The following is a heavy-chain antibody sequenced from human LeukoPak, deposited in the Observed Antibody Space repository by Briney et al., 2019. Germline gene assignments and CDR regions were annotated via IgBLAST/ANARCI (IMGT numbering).Heavy chain of an antibody. CDR3: ARALHGDDGYYFDY. D-gene: IGHD4-17*01. J-gene: IGHJ4*02. V-gene: IGHV3-74*01. CDR1: GFTFSSYW. CDR2: INSDGSST. Sequence: PGGSLRLSCAASGFTFSSYWMHWARQAPGKGLVWVSRINSDGSSTSYADSVKGRFTISRDNAKNTLYLQMNSLRAEDTAVYYCARALHGDDGYYFDYWGQGTLVTVSS.